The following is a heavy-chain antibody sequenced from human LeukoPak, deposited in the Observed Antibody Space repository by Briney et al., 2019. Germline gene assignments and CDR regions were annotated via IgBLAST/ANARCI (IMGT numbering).Heavy chain of an antibody. CDR3: ARGYFGNYYDSSGYSAGVFDY. D-gene: IGHD3-22*01. CDR1: GYTFTGYY. CDR2: INPNSGGT. V-gene: IGHV1-2*02. J-gene: IGHJ4*02. Sequence: ASVKVSCKASGYTFTGYYMHWVRQAPGQGLEWMGWINPNSGGTNYAQKFQGRVTMTRDTSISTAYMELSRLRSDDTAVYYCARGYFGNYYDSSGYSAGVFDYWGQGTLVTVSS.